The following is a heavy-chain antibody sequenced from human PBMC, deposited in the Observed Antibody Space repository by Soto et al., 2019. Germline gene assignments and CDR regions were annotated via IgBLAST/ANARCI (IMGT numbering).Heavy chain of an antibody. CDR2: IYPGDSDT. J-gene: IGHJ6*04. CDR1: GYSFTSYW. CDR3: ARRGIVGATDYYYGMEV. V-gene: IGHV5-51*01. D-gene: IGHD1-26*01. Sequence: VESLKISCKGSGYSFTSYWIGWVRQIPWKGLEWMGIIYPGDSDTRYSPSFQGQVTISADKSISTAYLQWSSLKASDTAMYYCARRGIVGATDYYYGMEVWGKGNTVIVSS.